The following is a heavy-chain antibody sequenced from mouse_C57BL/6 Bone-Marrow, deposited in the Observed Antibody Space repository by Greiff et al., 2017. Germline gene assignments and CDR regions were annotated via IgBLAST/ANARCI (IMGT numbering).Heavy chain of an antibody. V-gene: IGHV5-12*01. J-gene: IGHJ3*01. CDR2: ISNGGGST. CDR3: ARQGYGNFWFAY. CDR1: GFTFSDYY. D-gene: IGHD2-1*01. Sequence: EVKLMESGGGLVQPGGSLKLSCAASGFTFSDYYMYWVRQTPEKRLEWVAYISNGGGSTYYPDTVKGRFTISRDTAKNTLYLQMSRLKSEDTAMDYCARQGYGNFWFAYWGQGTLVTVS.